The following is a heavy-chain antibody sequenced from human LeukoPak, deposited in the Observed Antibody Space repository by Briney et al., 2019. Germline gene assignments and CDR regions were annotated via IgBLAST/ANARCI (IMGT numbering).Heavy chain of an antibody. Sequence: SETLSLTCTVSGGSISSYYWSWIRQPPGKGLEWIGYIYYRGSTNYNPSLRRRVTISVDTSRNQFSLRLSSVTATDTAVYYCARHAYTWSDYYGSSGEVPGAFDIWGHGTMVTVSS. CDR2: IYYRGST. J-gene: IGHJ3*02. CDR1: GGSISSYY. V-gene: IGHV4-59*08. D-gene: IGHD1-26*01. CDR3: ARHAYTWSDYYGSSGEVPGAFDI.